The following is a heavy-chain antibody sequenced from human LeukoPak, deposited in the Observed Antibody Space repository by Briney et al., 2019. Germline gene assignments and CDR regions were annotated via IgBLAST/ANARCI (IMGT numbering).Heavy chain of an antibody. D-gene: IGHD3-10*01. Sequence: GGSLRLSCAASGFTFSTYGMAWVRQVPGNRLEWVSSIGATGGLISYADSVKGRFTVSSPEKTFYPQMNSLRAEDTAVYFCAAKILGSAPFDFWGQGTLVTVSA. CDR1: GFTFSTYG. CDR2: IGATGGLI. V-gene: IGHV3-23*01. J-gene: IGHJ4*02. CDR3: AAKILGSAPFDF.